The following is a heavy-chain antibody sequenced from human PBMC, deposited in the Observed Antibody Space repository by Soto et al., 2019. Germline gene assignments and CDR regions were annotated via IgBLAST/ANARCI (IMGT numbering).Heavy chain of an antibody. Sequence: SETLSLTCIVSVVSVTSYTWSLVRQPANKGLEWIWRVFYSVSDTYSPSLKSRVRISMDTPENRISLKLDSVTAADAGVYYCTRDGMTTGETWGQGTMVTVSS. CDR1: VVSVTSYT. J-gene: IGHJ4*02. V-gene: IGHV4-4*07. D-gene: IGHD2-8*02. CDR3: TRDGMTTGET. CDR2: VFYSVSD.